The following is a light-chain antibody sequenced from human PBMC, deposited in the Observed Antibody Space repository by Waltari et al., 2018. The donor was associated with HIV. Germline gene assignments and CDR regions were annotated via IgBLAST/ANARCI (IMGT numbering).Light chain of an antibody. Sequence: QSLLTQPTSVSGAPGPRVRYSSTGTPCTIRAGHDVHWYQHLPGAARKLLLFGNNKRPSGVPDRFAGSKSGSSAYLAITGLQAEDEADYYCQSYGNRLRGVFGGGTKVTVL. CDR1: PCTIRAGHD. CDR3: QSYGNRLRGV. J-gene: IGLJ3*02. CDR2: GNN. V-gene: IGLV1-40*01.